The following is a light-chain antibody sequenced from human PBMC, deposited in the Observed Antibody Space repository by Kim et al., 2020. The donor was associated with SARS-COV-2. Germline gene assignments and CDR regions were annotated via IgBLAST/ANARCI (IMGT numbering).Light chain of an antibody. CDR1: TSNIGSNT. J-gene: IGLJ3*02. V-gene: IGLV1-44*01. CDR2: SNN. Sequence: ELTQPPSASGTPGQRVTISCSGGTSNIGSNTVNWYRQLPGTAPKLLIYSNNQRPSGVPDRFSGSQSGTSASLAISGLQSEDEADYFCAAWDDSLHWVF. CDR3: AAWDDSLHWV.